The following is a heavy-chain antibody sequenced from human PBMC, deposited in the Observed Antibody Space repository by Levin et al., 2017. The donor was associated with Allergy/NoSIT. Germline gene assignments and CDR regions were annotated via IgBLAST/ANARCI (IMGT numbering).Heavy chain of an antibody. CDR1: GFTFSTNA. CDR2: ISGSGGST. CDR3: AKLSLDSYGFDY. D-gene: IGHD5-18*01. V-gene: IGHV3-23*01. Sequence: PGGSLRLSCAASGFTFSTNAMTWVRQAPGKGLEWVSGISGSGGSTYYADSVKGRFTISRDNSKNTLYLQMNSLRAEDTAVYYCAKLSLDSYGFDYWGQGTLVTVSS. J-gene: IGHJ4*02.